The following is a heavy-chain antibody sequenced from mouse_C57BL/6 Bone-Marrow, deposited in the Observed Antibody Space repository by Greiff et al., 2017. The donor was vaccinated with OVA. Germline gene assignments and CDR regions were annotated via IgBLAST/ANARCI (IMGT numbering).Heavy chain of an antibody. Sequence: VQLQQSGPGLVQPAQSLSISCTVSGFSLTSYGVHWVRQSPGKGLEWLGVIWSGGSTDYNAAFISRLSISKDNSKSQFFFKMNSLQADDTAIYYCDRTHYEYVGFGYWGQGALVTVSA. CDR2: IWSGGST. J-gene: IGHJ3*01. V-gene: IGHV2-2*01. CDR1: GFSLTSYG. D-gene: IGHD2-4*01. CDR3: DRTHYEYVGFGY.